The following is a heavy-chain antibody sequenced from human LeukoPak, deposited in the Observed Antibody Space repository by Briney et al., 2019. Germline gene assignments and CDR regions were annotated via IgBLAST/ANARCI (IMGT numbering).Heavy chain of an antibody. D-gene: IGHD1-1*01. V-gene: IGHV1-24*01. CDR1: GYTLTELS. CDR2: FDPEDGET. J-gene: IGHJ4*02. Sequence: EASVKVSCKVSGYTLTELSMHWVRQAPGKGLEWMGGFDPEDGETIYAQKFQGRVTMTEDTSTDTAYMELSSLRSEDTAVYYCATEVARWNDAWVWGQGTLVTVSS. CDR3: ATEVARWNDAWV.